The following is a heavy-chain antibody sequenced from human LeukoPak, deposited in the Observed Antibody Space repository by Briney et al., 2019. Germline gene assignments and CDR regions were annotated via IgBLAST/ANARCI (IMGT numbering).Heavy chain of an antibody. V-gene: IGHV3-74*01. Sequence: GGFLRLSYAASGFTFSSYWMHWVRQAPGKGLVWVSRVNSDGSSTTYADSVKGRFTISRDNAKNTLYMQMNSLRAEDTAVYYCARGSTQYSSGWYGLDYWGQGTLVTVSS. D-gene: IGHD6-19*01. J-gene: IGHJ4*02. CDR3: ARGSTQYSSGWYGLDY. CDR1: GFTFSSYW. CDR2: VNSDGSST.